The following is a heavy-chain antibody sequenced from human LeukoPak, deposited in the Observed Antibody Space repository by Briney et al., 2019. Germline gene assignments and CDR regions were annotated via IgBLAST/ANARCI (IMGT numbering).Heavy chain of an antibody. CDR1: GGSFSGYY. D-gene: IGHD2-2*01. J-gene: IGHJ1*01. CDR3: ARRRYCSSTSCNNGYFQH. V-gene: IGHV4-34*01. CDR2: INHSGST. Sequence: PSETLSLTCAVYGGSFSGYYWSWIRQPPGKGLEWIGEINHSGSTNYNPSLKSRVTISVDTSKNQFPLKLSSVTAADTAVYYCARRRYCSSTSCNNGYFQHWGQGTLVTVSS.